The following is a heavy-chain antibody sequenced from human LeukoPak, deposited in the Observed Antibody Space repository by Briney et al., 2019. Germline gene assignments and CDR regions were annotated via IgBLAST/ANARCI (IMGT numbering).Heavy chain of an antibody. Sequence: GGSLRLSCAASEFTFSSYGMHWVRQAPGKGLEWVAFIRYDGSNKYYADSVKGRFTISRDNSKNTLYLQMSSLRAEDTAVYYCAIIGAAAADFDYWGQGTLVTVSS. D-gene: IGHD6-13*01. CDR1: EFTFSSYG. CDR3: AIIGAAAADFDY. CDR2: IRYDGSNK. V-gene: IGHV3-30*02. J-gene: IGHJ4*02.